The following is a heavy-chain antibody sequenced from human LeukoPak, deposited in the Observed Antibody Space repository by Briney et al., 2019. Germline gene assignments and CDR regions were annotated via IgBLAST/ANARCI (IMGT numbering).Heavy chain of an antibody. V-gene: IGHV3-21*01. CDR2: ISGSSSYI. CDR1: GFTFSSYS. D-gene: IGHD3-3*01. CDR3: TTGTPYYNFWSGYYTGYVGWFDT. J-gene: IGHJ5*02. Sequence: GGSLRLSCAASGFTFSSYSMNWVRQAPGKGLEWVSSISGSSSYIYYADSVKGRFTISRDNAKNSLYLQMNSPRAEDTAVYYCTTGTPYYNFWSGYYTGYVGWFDTWGQGPLVTVSS.